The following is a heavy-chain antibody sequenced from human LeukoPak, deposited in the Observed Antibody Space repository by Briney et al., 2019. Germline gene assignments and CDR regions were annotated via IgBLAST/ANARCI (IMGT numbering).Heavy chain of an antibody. CDR2: IYHSGST. J-gene: IGHJ4*02. CDR3: AQGLPGIAAAGFDY. Sequence: SGTLSFTCAVSGGSISSSNWWSWVRQPPGKGLEWIGEIYHSGSTNYNPSLKSRVTISVDKSKNQFSLKLSSVTAADTAVYYCAQGLPGIAAAGFDYWGQGTLVTVSS. CDR1: GGSISSSNW. D-gene: IGHD6-13*01. V-gene: IGHV4-4*02.